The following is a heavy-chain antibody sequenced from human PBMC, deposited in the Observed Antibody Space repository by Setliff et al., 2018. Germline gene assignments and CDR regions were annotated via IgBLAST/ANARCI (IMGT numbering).Heavy chain of an antibody. Sequence: GSLRLSCTGSGFLFGDYAMSWVRRAPGKGLEWVGFIRSNKYGGATGYGASVRGRVTVSRDDSKRMAYLQMDGLKTEDTGLYFCTRGYCSSLSCYLLFDFWGQGTLVTVSS. D-gene: IGHD2-2*01. CDR1: GFLFGDYA. CDR3: TRGYCSSLSCYLLFDF. V-gene: IGHV3-49*04. J-gene: IGHJ4*02. CDR2: IRSNKYGGAT.